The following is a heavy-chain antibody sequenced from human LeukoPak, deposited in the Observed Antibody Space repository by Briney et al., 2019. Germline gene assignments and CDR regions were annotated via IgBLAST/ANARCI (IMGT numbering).Heavy chain of an antibody. J-gene: IGHJ6*04. V-gene: IGHV3-33*01. CDR1: GFTFSNYA. CDR3: ARAGAGDGGLVV. CDR2: AYFDGKSY. Sequence: PGGSLRLSCEASGFTFSNYAMHWVRQAPGKGLEWVAVAYFDGKSYFYAHFVEGRFTISRDNSKNTLNLQMSDLRVEDTALYYCARAGAGDGGLVVGGKGTRVPVPS. D-gene: IGHD3-10*01.